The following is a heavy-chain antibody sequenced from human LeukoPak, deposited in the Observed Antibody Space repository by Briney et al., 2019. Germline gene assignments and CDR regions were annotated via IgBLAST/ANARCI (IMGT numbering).Heavy chain of an antibody. V-gene: IGHV1-24*01. CDR3: ATTGYCSSISCSNWFDP. J-gene: IGHJ5*02. Sequence: ASVKVSCKVSGYTLTELSMHWVRQAPGKGLEWMGGFDPEDGETIYAQKFQGRVTMTEDTSTDTAYMELSSLRSEDTAVYYCATTGYCSSISCSNWFDPWGQGTLVTVSS. CDR2: FDPEDGET. CDR1: GYTLTELS. D-gene: IGHD2-2*01.